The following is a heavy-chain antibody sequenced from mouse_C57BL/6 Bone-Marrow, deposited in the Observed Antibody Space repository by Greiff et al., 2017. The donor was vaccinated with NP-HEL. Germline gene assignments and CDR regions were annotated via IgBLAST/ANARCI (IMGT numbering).Heavy chain of an antibody. CDR1: GYTFTSYW. J-gene: IGHJ1*03. CDR3: AIWYYGSSYRYFDV. CDR2: LHPSDSDT. Sequence: VQLQQPGAELVKPGASVKVSCKASGYTFTSYWMHWVKQRPGQGLEWIGRLHPSDSDTNYNQKFKGKATLTVYKSSSTAYMQLSSLTSEDSAVYYGAIWYYGSSYRYFDVWGTGTTVTVSS. V-gene: IGHV1-74*01. D-gene: IGHD1-1*01.